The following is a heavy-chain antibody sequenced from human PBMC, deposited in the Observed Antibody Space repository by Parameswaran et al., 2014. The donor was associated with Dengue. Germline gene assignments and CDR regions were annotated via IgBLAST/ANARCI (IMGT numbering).Heavy chain of an antibody. Sequence: MPGKGLEWMGIIYPGDSDTTYSPSFQGQVTISADNSINTAYLQWSSLKASDTAMYYCARRSRHAYNLGDYWGQGTLVTVSS. V-gene: IGHV5-51*01. J-gene: IGHJ4*02. CDR3: ARRSRHAYNLGDY. D-gene: IGHD5-24*01. CDR2: IYPGDSDT.